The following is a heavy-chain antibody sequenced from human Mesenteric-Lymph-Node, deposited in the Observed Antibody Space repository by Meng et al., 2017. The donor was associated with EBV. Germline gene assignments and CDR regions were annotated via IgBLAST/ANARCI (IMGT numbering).Heavy chain of an antibody. V-gene: IGHV4-39*01. Sequence: QVQVEESGPGLVKPSDTLSLTCSVSGGSIRSTNYYWGWIRQPQGKGLEWIGSIYHSGSTYYNPSLKSRVTISVDTSKNQFSLKLNFVTAADTAVYYCARLGYSSSWYATNWFDPWGQGTLVTASS. J-gene: IGHJ5*02. CDR2: IYHSGST. D-gene: IGHD6-13*01. CDR3: ARLGYSSSWYATNWFDP. CDR1: GGSIRSTNYY.